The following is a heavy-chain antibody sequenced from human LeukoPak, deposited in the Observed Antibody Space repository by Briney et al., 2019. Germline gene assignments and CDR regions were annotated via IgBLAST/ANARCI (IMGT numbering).Heavy chain of an antibody. J-gene: IGHJ4*02. D-gene: IGHD2-2*01. CDR2: ISGSGGST. Sequence: GGSLRLSCAASGFTFSSYAMSWVRQAPGKGLERASAISGSGGSTYYADSVKGRFTISRDNSKNTLYLQMNSLRAEDTAVYYCAINIVVVPAAMRGGDYWGQGTLVTVSS. CDR1: GFTFSSYA. CDR3: AINIVVVPAAMRGGDY. V-gene: IGHV3-23*01.